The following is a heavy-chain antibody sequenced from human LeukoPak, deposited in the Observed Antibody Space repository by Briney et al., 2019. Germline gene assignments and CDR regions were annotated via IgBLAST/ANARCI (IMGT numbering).Heavy chain of an antibody. CDR1: GYTFTSYG. V-gene: IGHV1-18*01. Sequence: ASVKVSCKASGYTFTSYGISWVRQVPGQGLEWMGWISAYNGNTNYAQKLQGRVTMTTDTSTSTAYMELSSLRSEDTAVYYCARVPYDILTGYLAQEDYLLNGYYYYYMDVWGKGTTVTISS. D-gene: IGHD3-9*01. J-gene: IGHJ6*03. CDR2: ISAYNGNT. CDR3: ARVPYDILTGYLAQEDYLLNGYYYYYMDV.